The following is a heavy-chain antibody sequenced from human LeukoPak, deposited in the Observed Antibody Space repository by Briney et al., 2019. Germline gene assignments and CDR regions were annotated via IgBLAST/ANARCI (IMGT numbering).Heavy chain of an antibody. CDR1: GFTFSNYW. J-gene: IGHJ5*02. Sequence: GSLRLSCAASGFTFSNYWMHWVRQAPGKGLVWVSRINSDGINTSYADSVKGRFTISRDNAKDTLNLQMNSLRAEDTAVYYCARDLGQYYDTSDNWFDPWGQGTLVTVSS. V-gene: IGHV3-74*01. D-gene: IGHD3-22*01. CDR2: INSDGINT. CDR3: ARDLGQYYDTSDNWFDP.